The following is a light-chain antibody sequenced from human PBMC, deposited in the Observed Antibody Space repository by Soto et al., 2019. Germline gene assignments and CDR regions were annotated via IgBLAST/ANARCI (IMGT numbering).Light chain of an antibody. V-gene: IGKV1-5*02. CDR2: DAS. J-gene: IGKJ1*01. CDR1: QSISNR. CDR3: QQYDTYST. Sequence: DIQMTQSPSTLSASVGDRVAILCRASQSISNRLAWYHQKPGKTPNLLIYDASNLGSGVPSRFSGSGSGTEFTLTISSLQPDDFATYYCQQYDTYSTFGQGTKVDI.